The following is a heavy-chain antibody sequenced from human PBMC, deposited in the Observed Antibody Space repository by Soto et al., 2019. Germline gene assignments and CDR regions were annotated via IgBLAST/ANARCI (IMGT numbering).Heavy chain of an antibody. J-gene: IGHJ5*02. CDR1: GFTFSSYA. Sequence: GGSLRLSCAASGFTFSSYAMSWVRQAPGKGLEWVSAISGSGGSTYYADSVKGRFTISRDNSKNTLYLQMNSLRAEDTAVYYCAKAPGRYCSGGSCYSLFDPWGQGTLVTVSS. CDR2: ISGSGGST. D-gene: IGHD2-15*01. CDR3: AKAPGRYCSGGSCYSLFDP. V-gene: IGHV3-23*01.